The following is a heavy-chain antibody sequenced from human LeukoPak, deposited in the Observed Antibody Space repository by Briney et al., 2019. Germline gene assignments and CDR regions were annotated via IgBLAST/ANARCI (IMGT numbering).Heavy chain of an antibody. D-gene: IGHD5-18*01. CDR2: ISWNSGSI. CDR3: AKAREGAMANMDV. Sequence: GGSLRLSCAASGFTFDDYAKHWVRQAPGKGLEWVSGISWNSGSIGYADSVKGRFTISRDNAKNSLYLQMNSLRTEDTALYYCAKAREGAMANMDVWGQGTTVTVSS. CDR1: GFTFDDYA. V-gene: IGHV3-9*01. J-gene: IGHJ6*02.